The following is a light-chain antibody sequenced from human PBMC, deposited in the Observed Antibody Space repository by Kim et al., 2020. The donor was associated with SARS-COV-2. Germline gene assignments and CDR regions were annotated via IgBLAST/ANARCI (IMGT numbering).Light chain of an antibody. CDR1: NLGNKY. CDR2: QDA. CDR3: QAWDTTTAV. Sequence: VSPGQTATIPCSGDNLGNKYTSWYQQRPGQSPIMVIYQDAKRPSGIPERFSGSNSGNTATLTISGTQAIDAADYYCQAWDTTTAVFGTGTKVTVL. J-gene: IGLJ1*01. V-gene: IGLV3-1*01.